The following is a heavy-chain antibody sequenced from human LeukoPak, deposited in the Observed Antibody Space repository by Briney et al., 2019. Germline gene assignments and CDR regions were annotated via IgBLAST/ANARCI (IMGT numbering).Heavy chain of an antibody. CDR2: INPNSGGT. V-gene: IGHV1-2*02. D-gene: IGHD6-13*01. CDR3: ARTTESHSWRTRYYSYYMDV. Sequence: ASVKVSCKASGYTFTGYYMHWVRQAPGQGLEWMGWINPNSGGTNYAQKFQGRVTMTRDTSISTAYMELSRLRSDDTAVYYCARTTESHSWRTRYYSYYMDVWGKGTTVTVSS. J-gene: IGHJ6*03. CDR1: GYTFTGYY.